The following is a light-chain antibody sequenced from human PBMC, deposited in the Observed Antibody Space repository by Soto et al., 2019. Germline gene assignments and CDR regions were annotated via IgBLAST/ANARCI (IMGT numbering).Light chain of an antibody. J-gene: IGLJ2*01. CDR1: SSDVGAYNY. V-gene: IGLV2-14*01. CDR2: DVS. Sequence: QSVLTQPASVSGSPGQSITISCTGTSSDVGAYNYVSWYQQHPGKAPKLMIYDVSNRPSGVSNRFSGSKSGNTASLTISGLQAEDEADYYCSSYTSISTLEVFGGGTKLTVL. CDR3: SSYTSISTLEV.